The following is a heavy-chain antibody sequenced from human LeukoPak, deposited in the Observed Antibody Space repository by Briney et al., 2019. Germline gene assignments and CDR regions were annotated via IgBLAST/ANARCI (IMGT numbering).Heavy chain of an antibody. V-gene: IGHV1-2*02. J-gene: IGHJ4*02. CDR1: GYTFTGYY. CDR3: ARDLGETPRGIFFDY. CDR2: INSNSGGT. Sequence: ASVKVSCKASGYTFTGYYVHWVRQAPGQGLEWMGWINSNSGGTNYAQKFQGRVTMTTDTSTSTAYMELRSLRSDDTAVFYCARDLGETPRGIFFDYWGQGTLVTVSS. D-gene: IGHD3-3*02.